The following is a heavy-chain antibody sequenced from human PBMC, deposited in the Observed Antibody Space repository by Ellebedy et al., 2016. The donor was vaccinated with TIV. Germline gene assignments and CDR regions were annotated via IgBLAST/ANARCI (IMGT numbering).Heavy chain of an antibody. CDR1: GFTFSIYS. Sequence: PGGSLRLSCAASGFTFSIYSMNWVRQAPGKGLEWVSFISATGSYIYYADSLKGRFTISRDNATNSLYLQMNSLGVADTAVYYCARAAGFGRPDYYYYGRDVWGQGTTVTVSS. V-gene: IGHV3-21*01. CDR3: ARAAGFGRPDYYYYGRDV. J-gene: IGHJ6*02. CDR2: ISATGSYI. D-gene: IGHD3-10*01.